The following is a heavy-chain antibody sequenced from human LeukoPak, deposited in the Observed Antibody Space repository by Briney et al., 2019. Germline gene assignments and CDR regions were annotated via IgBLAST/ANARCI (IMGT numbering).Heavy chain of an antibody. D-gene: IGHD1-1*01. V-gene: IGHV1-2*02. CDR2: INPNSGGT. Sequence: GASVKVSCKASGYTFTGYYMHWVRPAPGQGLEWMGWINPNSGGTNYAQKFQGRATMTRDTSISTAYMELSRLRSDDTAVYYCARGCDTVQLEDYYYYMDVWGKGTTVTVSS. CDR3: ARGCDTVQLEDYYYYMDV. CDR1: GYTFTGYY. J-gene: IGHJ6*03.